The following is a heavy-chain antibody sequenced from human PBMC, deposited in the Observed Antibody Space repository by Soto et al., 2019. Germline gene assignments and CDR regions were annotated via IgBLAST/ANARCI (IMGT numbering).Heavy chain of an antibody. D-gene: IGHD5-12*01. CDR1: GGSFSGYD. J-gene: IGHJ6*02. CDR2: INHSGST. Sequence: SRTLYLTCAVYGGSFSGYDWSWIRQPPGKGLEWIGEINHSGSTNYNPSLKSRVTISVDTSKNQFSLKLSSVTSADTAVYYCARFAVASGADYDGMDVCGRGTTV. V-gene: IGHV4-34*01. CDR3: ARFAVASGADYDGMDV.